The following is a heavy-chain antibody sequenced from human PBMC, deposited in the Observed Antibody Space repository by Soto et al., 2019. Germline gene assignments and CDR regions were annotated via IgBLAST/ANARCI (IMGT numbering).Heavy chain of an antibody. Sequence: SETLCLTCTVSGGSMRSVYWSWIRQPPGKRLEWIGFIFHSGNAKYNPSLKSRVTISIDTSKSQFSLSLDSVTAADTAVYFCARAHAPTLPFDYWGLGTLVTVS. CDR1: GGSMRSVY. J-gene: IGHJ4*01. CDR3: ARAHAPTLPFDY. CDR2: IFHSGNA. D-gene: IGHD2-15*01. V-gene: IGHV4-59*01.